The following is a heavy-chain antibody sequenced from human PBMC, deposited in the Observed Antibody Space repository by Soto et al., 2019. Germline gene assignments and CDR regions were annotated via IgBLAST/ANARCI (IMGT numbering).Heavy chain of an antibody. D-gene: IGHD2-8*02. CDR3: VKGRGEGYCTGGSCSFDN. J-gene: IGHJ4*02. CDR1: GFSYSRYA. CDR2: VSANGDTT. V-gene: IGHV3-23*01. Sequence: EVQLMESGGGLVQPGGSLRLSCAASGFSYSRYAMSWVRQAPGKGLEWVSGVSANGDTTNYADSVKGRFTISRDKSKNTVDLQMSSLRPEDAAVYYCVKGRGEGYCTGGSCSFDNWGQGTLVTVSS.